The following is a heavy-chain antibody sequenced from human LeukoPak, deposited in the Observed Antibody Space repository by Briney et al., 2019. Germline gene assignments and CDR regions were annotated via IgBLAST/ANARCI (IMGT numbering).Heavy chain of an antibody. CDR1: GFTFSDYY. V-gene: IGHV3-11*01. Sequence: GGSLRLSGAASGFTFSDYYMSWIRQAPGKGLEWVSYISSSGSTIYYADSVKGRFTISRDNAKNSLYLQMNSLRAEDTAVYYCARASITMVRGASMAHYYGMDVWGQGTTVTVSS. J-gene: IGHJ6*02. CDR3: ARASITMVRGASMAHYYGMDV. CDR2: ISSSGSTI. D-gene: IGHD3-10*01.